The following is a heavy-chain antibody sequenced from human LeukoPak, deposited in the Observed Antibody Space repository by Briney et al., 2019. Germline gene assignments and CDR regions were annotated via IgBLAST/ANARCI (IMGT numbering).Heavy chain of an antibody. D-gene: IGHD2-2*01. CDR1: GFTFSSYV. CDR3: AKEHFPYCSSTSCYGWFDP. J-gene: IGHJ5*02. CDR2: ISYDGSNE. Sequence: GGSLRLSCAASGFTFSSYVMHWVRQAPGKGLEWVAIISYDGSNEYYADSVKGRFTISRDNSKNTLYLQMNSLRAADTAVYYCAKEHFPYCSSTSCYGWFDPWGQGTLVTVSS. V-gene: IGHV3-30*04.